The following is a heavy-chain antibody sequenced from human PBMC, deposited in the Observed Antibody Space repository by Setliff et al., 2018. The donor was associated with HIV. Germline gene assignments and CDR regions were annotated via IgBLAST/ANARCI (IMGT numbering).Heavy chain of an antibody. V-gene: IGHV3-21*01. D-gene: IGHD3-22*01. J-gene: IGHJ3*02. CDR2: VIRGGHNT. CDR1: GFTFRKYA. CDR3: ARDLFPYYHDSSGYDGYAFDI. Sequence: PGGSLRLSCTASGFTFRKYAMSWVRQAPGKGLEWVSSVIRGGHNTFYADSVKGRFTISRDNAKNSLYLQLNSLRAEDTAVYFCARDLFPYYHDSSGYDGYAFDIWGQGTMVTVSS.